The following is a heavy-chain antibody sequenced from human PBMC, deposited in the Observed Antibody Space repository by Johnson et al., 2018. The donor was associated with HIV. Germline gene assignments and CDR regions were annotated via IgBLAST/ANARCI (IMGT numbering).Heavy chain of an antibody. D-gene: IGHD1-26*01. CDR1: GLSVSINY. V-gene: IGHV3-30-3*01. CDR3: ARDKVDDAFDI. Sequence: QVQLVESGGGLIQPGGSLRLSCAVSGLSVSINYITWVRQAPGKGLEWVAVISYDGSNKYYADSVKGRFTISRDNSKNTLYLQMNSLRAEDTAVYYCARDKVDDAFDIWGQGTMVTVSS. J-gene: IGHJ3*02. CDR2: ISYDGSNK.